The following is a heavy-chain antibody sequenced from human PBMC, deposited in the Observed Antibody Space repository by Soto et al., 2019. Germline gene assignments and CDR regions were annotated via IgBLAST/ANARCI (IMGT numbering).Heavy chain of an antibody. J-gene: IGHJ6*02. CDR1: GFTFTSSV. D-gene: IGHD3-3*01. Sequence: PGGSLRLSCAASGFTFTSSVMHWVRQAPGKGLEWMAIISYDGGTQYYADAVQGRFTISRDNTENSLYLQMNSLRPEDTAIYYCARTPVFRFSEWLEEFYFYAMDVWGQGTTVTVSS. V-gene: IGHV3-30*03. CDR2: ISYDGGTQ. CDR3: ARTPVFRFSEWLEEFYFYAMDV.